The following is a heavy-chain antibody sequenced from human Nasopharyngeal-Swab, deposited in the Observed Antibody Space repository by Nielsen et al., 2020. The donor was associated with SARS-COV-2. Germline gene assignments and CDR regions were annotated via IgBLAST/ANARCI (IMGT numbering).Heavy chain of an antibody. CDR2: LVGSGDISGSGGNT. CDR1: GYSFRTYG. V-gene: IGHV3-23*01. D-gene: IGHD2-21*01. J-gene: IGHJ3*01. Sequence: GESLKISCVASGYSFRTYGMSWVRQAPGKGLEWVAALVGSGDISGSGGNTYYADSVKGRFTISRDNSKNTLSLQMNSLRADDAAVYHCARVLFLDDAFDVWGQGAMVTVSS. CDR3: ARVLFLDDAFDV.